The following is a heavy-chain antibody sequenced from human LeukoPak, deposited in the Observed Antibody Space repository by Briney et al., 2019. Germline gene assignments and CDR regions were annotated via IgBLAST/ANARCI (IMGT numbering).Heavy chain of an antibody. V-gene: IGHV4-4*07. CDR1: GGPISSYY. CDR3: ARAGSSGYNWFDP. CDR2: IYTSGST. Sequence: SETLSLTCTVSGGPISSYYWSWIRQPAGKGLKWIGRIYTSGSTNYNPSLKSRVTISVDKSKNQFSLKLSSVTAADTAVYYCARAGSSGYNWFDPWGQGTLVTVSS. D-gene: IGHD6-19*01. J-gene: IGHJ5*02.